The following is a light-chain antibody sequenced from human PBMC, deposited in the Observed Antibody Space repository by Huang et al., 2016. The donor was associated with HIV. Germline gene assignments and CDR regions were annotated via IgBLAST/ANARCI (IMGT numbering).Light chain of an antibody. CDR1: RSPNGD. J-gene: IGKJ2*01. CDR2: GAS. CDR3: HQYNNWPVT. V-gene: IGKV3-15*01. Sequence: TQSPVLLSVSAGERATLSCRASRSPNGDLAWYQSRPGHGPRILLYGASNRAAGVPARFSGSGSGTNFTLIVNNVQSEDLGIYYCHQYNNWPVTFGQGTSLE.